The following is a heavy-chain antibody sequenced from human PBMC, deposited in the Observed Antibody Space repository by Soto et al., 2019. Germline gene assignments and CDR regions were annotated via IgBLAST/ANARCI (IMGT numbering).Heavy chain of an antibody. J-gene: IGHJ3*02. D-gene: IGHD3-10*01. V-gene: IGHV1-69*01. Sequence: QVQLVQSGAEVKKPGSSVKVSCRASGGTFSNYAISWVRQAPGQGLEWMGGIIPIFGTANYAQKFQVRVTITADESTSTAYLELSSLKSEDTAVYYCAIYYYGSGSYYRGDEAFDIWGQGTMVTVSS. CDR3: AIYYYGSGSYYRGDEAFDI. CDR2: IIPIFGTA. CDR1: GGTFSNYA.